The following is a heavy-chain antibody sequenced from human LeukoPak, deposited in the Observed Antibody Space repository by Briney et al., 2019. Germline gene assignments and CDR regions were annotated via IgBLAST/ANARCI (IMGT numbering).Heavy chain of an antibody. CDR2: ISYSGST. CDR1: GGSISSYY. Sequence: PSETLSFTCTVSGGSISSYYWNWIRQPPGKGLEWIGSISYSGSTKYNPSLESRVTISVDTSKNQFSLRLSSVTAADTAVYYCARGDGYNIAIDYWGQGTLVTVSS. CDR3: ARGDGYNIAIDY. J-gene: IGHJ4*02. V-gene: IGHV4-59*08. D-gene: IGHD5-24*01.